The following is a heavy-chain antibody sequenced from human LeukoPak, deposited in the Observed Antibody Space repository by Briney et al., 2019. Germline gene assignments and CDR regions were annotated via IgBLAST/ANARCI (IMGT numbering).Heavy chain of an antibody. CDR1: GFTFSSYA. CDR3: AKGLEMATIELGYCFDY. D-gene: IGHD5-24*01. CDR2: ISGSGGST. J-gene: IGHJ4*02. Sequence: PGGSLRLSCAASGFTFSSYAMSWVRQAPGKGLEWVSAISGSGGSTYYADSVKGRFTISRDNSKNTLYLQMNSLRAEDTAVYYCAKGLEMATIELGYCFDYWGQGTLVTVSS. V-gene: IGHV3-23*01.